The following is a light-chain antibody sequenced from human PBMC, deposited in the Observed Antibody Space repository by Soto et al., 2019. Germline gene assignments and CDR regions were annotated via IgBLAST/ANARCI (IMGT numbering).Light chain of an antibody. Sequence: DIVMTQSPDSLAVSLGERATINCKSSQSVLYSSNNKSYLAWYQQKPGQPPKLLIYWASTRESGVPDRFSGSGSGPASTLTISRLQAEDVAVYYCQQYYTTLTWTFGQGTKVEIK. V-gene: IGKV4-1*01. CDR2: WAS. J-gene: IGKJ1*01. CDR1: QSVLYSSNNKSY. CDR3: QQYYTTLTWT.